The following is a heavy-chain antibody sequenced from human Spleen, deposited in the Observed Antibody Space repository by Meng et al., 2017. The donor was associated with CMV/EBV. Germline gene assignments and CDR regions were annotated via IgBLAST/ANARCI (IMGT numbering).Heavy chain of an antibody. V-gene: IGHV1-2*02. CDR1: GYTFSGYY. J-gene: IGHJ4*02. Sequence: ASVKVSCKASGYTFSGYYIHWVRQAPGQGLEWMGWINPNSGGTNYAQKFQGRVTMTRDTSISTAYMELSRLRSDDTAVYYCATLGGLEGATSGYYFDYWGQGTLVTVSS. CDR3: ATLGGLEGATSGYYFDY. CDR2: INPNSGGT. D-gene: IGHD1-26*01.